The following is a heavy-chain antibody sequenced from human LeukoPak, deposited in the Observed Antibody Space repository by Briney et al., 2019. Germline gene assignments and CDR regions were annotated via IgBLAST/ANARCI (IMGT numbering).Heavy chain of an antibody. CDR1: GFTFSSYG. J-gene: IGHJ6*02. Sequence: GGSLRLSCAASGFTFSSYGMHWVRQAPGKGLEWVAVISYDGSNKYYADSVKGRFTISRDNSKNTLYLQMDSLRAEDTAVYYCAKDQDSSGYLSAYYYGMDVWGQGTTVTVSS. CDR2: ISYDGSNK. D-gene: IGHD3-22*01. V-gene: IGHV3-30*18. CDR3: AKDQDSSGYLSAYYYGMDV.